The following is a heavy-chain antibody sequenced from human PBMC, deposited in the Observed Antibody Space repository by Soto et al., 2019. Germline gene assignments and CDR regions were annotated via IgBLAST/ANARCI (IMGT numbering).Heavy chain of an antibody. J-gene: IGHJ5*02. CDR3: RSFGSYDIAGFDP. CDR2: IDPDGSTT. D-gene: IGHD3-10*01. CDR1: KCTFSSYW. V-gene: IGHV3-74*01. Sequence: GRSLRLSCAASKCTFSSYWKHLVRLAPGKGLVWVSRIDPDGSTTYYADSVKGRFTISRDNAKNTLYLQLNSLRAEDTAVYYCRSFGSYDIAGFDPWGHGT.